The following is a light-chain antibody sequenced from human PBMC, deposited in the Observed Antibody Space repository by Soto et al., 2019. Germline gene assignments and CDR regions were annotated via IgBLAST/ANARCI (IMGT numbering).Light chain of an antibody. CDR1: QSVSSSY. CDR2: GAS. Sequence: EIVLTQSPGTLSLSPGERATLSCRASQSVSSSYLAWYQQKPGQAPRLIIYGASSRATGIPDRFSGSGSGTDFTLTISRLEPEDFAVYYCQQYDSSRTFGQGTKVEIK. V-gene: IGKV3-20*01. J-gene: IGKJ1*01. CDR3: QQYDSSRT.